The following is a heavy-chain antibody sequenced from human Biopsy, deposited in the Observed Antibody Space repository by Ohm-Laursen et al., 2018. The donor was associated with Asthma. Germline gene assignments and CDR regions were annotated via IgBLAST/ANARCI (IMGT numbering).Heavy chain of an antibody. V-gene: IGHV3-30*03. CDR3: ARDFGCGSYFVGTTFDY. CDR1: GFTFSSYG. D-gene: IGHD1-26*01. CDR2: ISYDGSNK. J-gene: IGHJ4*02. Sequence: SLRLSCAASGFTFSSYGMHWVRQAPGKGLEWVACISYDGSNKYYADSVKGRSTISRDNSKNTLYLQMNSLRAEDSAVYYCARDFGCGSYFVGTTFDYWGQGALVTVSS.